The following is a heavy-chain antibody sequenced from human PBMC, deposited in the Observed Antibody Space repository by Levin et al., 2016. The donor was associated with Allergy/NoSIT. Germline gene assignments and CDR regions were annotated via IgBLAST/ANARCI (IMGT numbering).Heavy chain of an antibody. Sequence: RQAPGKGLEWIGSIYYSGSTYYNPSLKSRVTISVDTSKNQFSLKLSSVTAADTAVYYCARRDYYDSSGPPYYFDYWGQGTLVTVSS. CDR3: ARRDYYDSSGPPYYFDY. V-gene: IGHV4-39*01. D-gene: IGHD3-22*01. CDR2: IYYSGST. J-gene: IGHJ4*02.